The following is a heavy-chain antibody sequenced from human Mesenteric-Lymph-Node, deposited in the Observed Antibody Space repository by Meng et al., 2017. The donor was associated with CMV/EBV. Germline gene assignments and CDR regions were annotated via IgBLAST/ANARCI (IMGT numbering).Heavy chain of an antibody. Sequence: SVKVSCKASGGTFSSYAISWVRQAPGQGLEWMGGIIPIFGTANYAQKFQGRVTIITDESTSTAYMELSSLRSEDTAVYYCARDSRGDGDAFDIWGQGTMVTVSS. CDR3: ARDSRGDGDAFDI. V-gene: IGHV1-69*05. CDR2: IIPIFGTA. J-gene: IGHJ3*02. D-gene: IGHD5-24*01. CDR1: GGTFSSYA.